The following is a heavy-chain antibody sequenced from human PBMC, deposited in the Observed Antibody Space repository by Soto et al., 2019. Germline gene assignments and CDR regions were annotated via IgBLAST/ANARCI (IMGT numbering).Heavy chain of an antibody. J-gene: IGHJ4*02. Sequence: GESLKISCKGSGYSFTSYWIGWVRQMPGKGLEWMGIIYPGDSDTRYSPSFQGQVTISAGKSISTAYLQWSSLKASDTAMYYCARLTGTTSRPLYPDYWGQGTLVTVSS. CDR2: IYPGDSDT. V-gene: IGHV5-51*01. CDR1: GYSFTSYW. CDR3: ARLTGTTSRPLYPDY. D-gene: IGHD1-20*01.